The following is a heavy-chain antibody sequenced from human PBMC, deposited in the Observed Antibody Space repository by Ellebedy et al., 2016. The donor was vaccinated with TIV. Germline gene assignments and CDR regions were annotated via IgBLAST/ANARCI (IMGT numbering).Heavy chain of an antibody. Sequence: ASVKVSCXASGGTFSSYAMSWVRQAPGQGLEWMGWVNTHKGNINYAPKFRGRVTMTIDTSTSTVYMELRSLASDDTAVYYCTRDDRFSGTWYSAYFQYWGQGTLVTVSS. J-gene: IGHJ1*01. CDR2: VNTHKGNI. D-gene: IGHD1-26*01. CDR3: TRDDRFSGTWYSAYFQY. V-gene: IGHV1-18*01. CDR1: GGTFSSYA.